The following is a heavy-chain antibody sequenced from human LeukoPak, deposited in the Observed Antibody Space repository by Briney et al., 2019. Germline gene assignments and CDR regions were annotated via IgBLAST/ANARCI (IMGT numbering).Heavy chain of an antibody. CDR1: GGSISSSSYY. Sequence: SETLSLTCTVSGGSISSSSYYWGWIRQPPGKGLEWIGSTYYSGSTYYNPSLKSRVTISVDTSKNQFSLKLSSVTAADTAVYYCARARYSRDAFDIWGQGTMVTVSS. D-gene: IGHD4-11*01. J-gene: IGHJ3*02. CDR3: ARARYSRDAFDI. V-gene: IGHV4-39*07. CDR2: TYYSGST.